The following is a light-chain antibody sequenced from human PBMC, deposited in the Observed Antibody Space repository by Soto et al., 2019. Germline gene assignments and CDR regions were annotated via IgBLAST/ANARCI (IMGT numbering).Light chain of an antibody. J-gene: IGKJ1*01. CDR3: QQSSEATWT. Sequence: DIQMTQSPSSLSASVGDRVTITCRASQSISSYLNWYQQKPGKAPKLLIYAASSLQSGVPSRFSGSGSGTDFTLTISSLQPEDFATYYCQQSSEATWTFGHGTKVDIK. CDR1: QSISSY. V-gene: IGKV1-39*01. CDR2: AAS.